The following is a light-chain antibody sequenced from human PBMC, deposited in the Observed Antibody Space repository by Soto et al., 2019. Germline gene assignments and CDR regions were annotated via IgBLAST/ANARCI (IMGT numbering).Light chain of an antibody. Sequence: QSVLTQPPSASGTPGQRVTISCSGSSSNIGSNYVYCYQQLPGTAPKLLIYRNNQRPSGVPDRFSGSKSGTSASLAISGLRSEDEADYYWAAWDDSLSGRVVFGGGTKLTVL. CDR2: RNN. J-gene: IGLJ2*01. V-gene: IGLV1-47*01. CDR1: SSNIGSNY. CDR3: AAWDDSLSGRVV.